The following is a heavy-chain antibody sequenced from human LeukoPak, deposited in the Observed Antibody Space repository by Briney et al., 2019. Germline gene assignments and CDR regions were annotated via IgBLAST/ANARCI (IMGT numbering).Heavy chain of an antibody. J-gene: IGHJ6*02. CDR3: ARGGYCSSTSCSYYGMDV. D-gene: IGHD2-2*01. Sequence: SETLSLTCAVYGGSFSGYYWSWIRQPPGKGLEWIGEINHSGSTNYNPSLKSRVTISVDTPKNQFSLKLSSVTAADTAVYYCARGGYCSSTSCSYYGMDVWGQGTTVTVSS. CDR2: INHSGST. CDR1: GGSFSGYY. V-gene: IGHV4-34*01.